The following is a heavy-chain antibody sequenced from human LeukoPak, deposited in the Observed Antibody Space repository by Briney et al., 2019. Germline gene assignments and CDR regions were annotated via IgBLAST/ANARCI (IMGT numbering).Heavy chain of an antibody. J-gene: IGHJ5*02. CDR2: IYTSGST. CDR1: GASINSYY. CDR3: ARDKLLWFGESDANWFDP. V-gene: IGHV4-4*07. Sequence: SETLSLTCTVSGASINSYYWSWIRQPAGKGLEWVGHIYTSGSTNYSPSLKSRVTMSVDTSKNQFSLKLSSVTAADTAVYYCARDKLLWFGESDANWFDPWGLETLVTVSS. D-gene: IGHD3-10*01.